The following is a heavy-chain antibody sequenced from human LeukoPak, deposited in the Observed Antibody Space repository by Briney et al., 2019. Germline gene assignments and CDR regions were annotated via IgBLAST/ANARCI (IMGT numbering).Heavy chain of an antibody. CDR3: ARHESDFWSGYPYYFDY. CDR2: IYYSGST. D-gene: IGHD3-3*01. CDR1: GGSISSYY. Sequence: SETLSLTRTVSGGSISSYYWSWIRQPPGKGLEWIGYIYYSGSTNYNPSLKSRVTISVDTSKNQFSLKLSSVTAADTAVYYCARHESDFWSGYPYYFDYWGQGTLVTVSS. V-gene: IGHV4-59*08. J-gene: IGHJ4*02.